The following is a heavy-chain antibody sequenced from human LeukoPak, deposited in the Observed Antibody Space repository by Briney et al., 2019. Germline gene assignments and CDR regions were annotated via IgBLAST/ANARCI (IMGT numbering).Heavy chain of an antibody. CDR1: GFTFSSYS. D-gene: IGHD3-16*01. V-gene: IGHV3-21*01. CDR2: ISSSSSYI. CDR3: ARGDQAGPGY. Sequence: ESGGSLRLSCAASGFTFSSYSMNWVRQAPGKGLEWVSSISSSSSYIYYADSVKGRFTISRDNAKNSLYLQINSLRAEDTAVYYCARGDQAGPGYWGQGTLVTVSS. J-gene: IGHJ4*02.